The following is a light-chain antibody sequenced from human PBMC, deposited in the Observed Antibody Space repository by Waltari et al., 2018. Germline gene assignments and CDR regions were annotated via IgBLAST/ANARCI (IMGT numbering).Light chain of an antibody. CDR3: QQYNSYPGT. CDR2: KAS. CDR1: QSLSGW. V-gene: IGKV1-5*03. Sequence: DIQMTQSPSTLSASVGDRVTITCRASQSLSGWVSWYQQKPGKAPNLLIYKASSLEGGVPERFRASGFGTEFTLTINSLQPDDLATYYCQQYNSYPGTFGQGTKVEI. J-gene: IGKJ1*01.